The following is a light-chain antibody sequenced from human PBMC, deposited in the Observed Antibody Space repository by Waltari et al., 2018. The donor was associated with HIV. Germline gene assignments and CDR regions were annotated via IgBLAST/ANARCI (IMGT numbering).Light chain of an antibody. CDR1: QSVRST. Sequence: EIVLPQSPATLPLSPGERATPSCRARQSVRSTLAWYPRKPGQAPRSLIYHASIRATGIPGRFSGSGSGTDFALTITSLEPEDFAVYYCQQRSNWPRMYTFGQGTKLEIK. J-gene: IGKJ2*01. CDR3: QQRSNWPRMYT. V-gene: IGKV3-11*01. CDR2: HAS.